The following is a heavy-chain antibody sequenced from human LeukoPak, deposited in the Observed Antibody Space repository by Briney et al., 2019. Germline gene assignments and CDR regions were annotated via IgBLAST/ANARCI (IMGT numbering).Heavy chain of an antibody. Sequence: GASVKVSCKASGGTFSSYAISWVRQAPGQGLEWMGGIIPIFGTANYAQKFQGRVTITADGSTSTAYMELSSLRSEDTAVYYCARYDFWSGYYFDYWGQGTLVTVSS. CDR1: GGTFSSYA. J-gene: IGHJ4*02. V-gene: IGHV1-69*13. CDR3: ARYDFWSGYYFDY. CDR2: IIPIFGTA. D-gene: IGHD3-3*01.